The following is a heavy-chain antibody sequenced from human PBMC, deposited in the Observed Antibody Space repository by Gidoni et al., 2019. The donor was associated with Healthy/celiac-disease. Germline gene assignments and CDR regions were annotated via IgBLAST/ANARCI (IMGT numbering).Heavy chain of an antibody. CDR1: GGSFSGYY. D-gene: IGHD6-13*01. Sequence: QVQLQQWGAGLLKPSETLSLTCAVYGGSFSGYYWSWIRQPPGKGLEWIGEINHSGSTNYNPSRKSRVTISVDTSKNQFSLKLSSVTAADTAVYYCARGRIAAAPYWGQGTLVTVSS. V-gene: IGHV4-34*01. J-gene: IGHJ4*02. CDR3: ARGRIAAAPY. CDR2: INHSGST.